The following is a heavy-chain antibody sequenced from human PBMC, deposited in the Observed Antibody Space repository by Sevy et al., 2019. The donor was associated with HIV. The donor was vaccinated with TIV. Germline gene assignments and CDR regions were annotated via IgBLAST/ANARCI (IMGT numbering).Heavy chain of an antibody. CDR1: GYTFTNYP. J-gene: IGHJ4*02. CDR3: ARDADGSGHYYVDYFDY. Sequence: ASVPVSCKASGYTFTNYPIAWVRQAPGQGLEWMGWISTNNGETKHAQKLQGRATMTTDTSTSTVYMELRSMRADDTAVYYCARDADGSGHYYVDYFDYWGQGTLVTVSS. D-gene: IGHD3-22*01. CDR2: ISTNNGET. V-gene: IGHV1-18*01.